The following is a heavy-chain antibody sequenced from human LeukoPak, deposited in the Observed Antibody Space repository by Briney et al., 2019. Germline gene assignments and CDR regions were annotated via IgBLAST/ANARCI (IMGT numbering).Heavy chain of an antibody. D-gene: IGHD2-2*01. CDR2: IRYDGSNK. Sequence: GGSLRLSCAAPGFTFSSYGMHRVRQSPGKGLEWVAFIRYDGSNKYYADSVKGRFTISRHNSKDTLYLQMNSLRAEDTAVYYCAAPIVVVPAAHPPWGQGTLVTVSS. V-gene: IGHV3-30*02. CDR1: GFTFSSYG. J-gene: IGHJ5*02. CDR3: AAPIVVVPAAHPP.